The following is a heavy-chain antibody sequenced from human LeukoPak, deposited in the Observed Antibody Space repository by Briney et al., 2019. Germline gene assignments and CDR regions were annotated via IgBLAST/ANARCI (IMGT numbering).Heavy chain of an antibody. V-gene: IGHV1-2*02. CDR1: GSTLTELS. J-gene: IGHJ4*02. CDR2: INPNSGGT. D-gene: IGHD3-22*01. CDR3: ARVGYYYDSSGYYYWYYFDY. Sequence: GASVKVSCKLSGSTLTELSMHWVRQAPGQGLEWMGWINPNSGGTNYAQKFQGRVTMTRDTSISTAYMELSRLRSDDTAVYYCARVGYYYDSSGYYYWYYFDYWGQGTLVTVSS.